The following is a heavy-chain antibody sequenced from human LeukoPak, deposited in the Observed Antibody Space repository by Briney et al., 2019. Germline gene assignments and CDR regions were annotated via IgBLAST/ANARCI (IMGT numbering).Heavy chain of an antibody. D-gene: IGHD6-19*01. CDR2: INHSGST. V-gene: IGHV4-34*01. CDR3: ARYPNRGWSRFGVFDI. CDR1: GGSFSGYY. J-gene: IGHJ3*02. Sequence: PSETLSLTCAVYGGSFSGYYWSWIRQPPGKGLEWIGEINHSGSTNYNPSLKSRVTISVDTSKNQFSLKLSSVTAADTVVYYCARYPNRGWSRFGVFDIWGQGTMVTVSS.